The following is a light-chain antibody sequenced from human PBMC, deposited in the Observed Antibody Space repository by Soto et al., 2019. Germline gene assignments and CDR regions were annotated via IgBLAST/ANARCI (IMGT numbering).Light chain of an antibody. Sequence: QSVLTQPPSVSAAPGQKVTISCSGSSSNIGNNYVSWYQQLPGTAPKLLIYDNNKRPSGIPDRFSGSKSGTSATLGITGLQDGDEADYYCGTWDSSLSAYVFGTGTKLTVL. V-gene: IGLV1-51*01. CDR1: SSNIGNNY. CDR2: DNN. CDR3: GTWDSSLSAYV. J-gene: IGLJ1*01.